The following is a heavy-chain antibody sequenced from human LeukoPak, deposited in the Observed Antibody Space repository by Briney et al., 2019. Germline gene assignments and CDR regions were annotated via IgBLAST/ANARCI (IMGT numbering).Heavy chain of an antibody. Sequence: PGGSLRLSCAASGFTFSNAWMSWVRQAPGKGLEWVGRIKSRSDGGTTDYAAPVKGRFTISRDDSKNTLYLQMNSLKTEDTAVYYCTLTYYDYVWGSYRYGTPVDYWGQGTLVTVSS. CDR3: TLTYYDYVWGSYRYGTPVDY. CDR2: IKSRSDGGTT. D-gene: IGHD3-16*02. V-gene: IGHV3-15*01. CDR1: GFTFSNAW. J-gene: IGHJ4*02.